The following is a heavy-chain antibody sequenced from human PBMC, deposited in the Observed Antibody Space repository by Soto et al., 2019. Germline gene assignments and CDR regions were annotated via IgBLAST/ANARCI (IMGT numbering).Heavy chain of an antibody. J-gene: IGHJ4*02. V-gene: IGHV4-4*07. CDR1: GGSISSYY. Sequence: SETLSLTCTVSGGSISSYYWSLIRQPAGKGLEWIGRIYTSGSTDYNPSLKSRVTMSVDTSKNQFSLKLSSVTAADTAVYYCARGHCTSTSSYPSEYWGEGAPVTVS. CDR2: IYTSGST. D-gene: IGHD2-2*01. CDR3: ARGHCTSTSSYPSEY.